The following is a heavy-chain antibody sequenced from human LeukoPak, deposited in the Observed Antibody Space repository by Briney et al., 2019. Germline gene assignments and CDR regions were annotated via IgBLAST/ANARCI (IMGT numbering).Heavy chain of an antibody. Sequence: SVKVSCKASGGTFSSYAISWVRQAPGQGLEWMGGIIPIFGTANYAQKFQGRVTITADKSTSTAYMELSSLRSDDTAVYFCARGHYYSDITFPLHYWGQGTLVTVSS. J-gene: IGHJ4*02. D-gene: IGHD3-22*01. CDR2: IIPIFGTA. CDR1: GGTFSSYA. V-gene: IGHV1-69*06. CDR3: ARGHYYSDITFPLHY.